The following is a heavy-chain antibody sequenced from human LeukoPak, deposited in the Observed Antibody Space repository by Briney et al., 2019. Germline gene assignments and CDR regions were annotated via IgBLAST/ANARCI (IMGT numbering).Heavy chain of an antibody. V-gene: IGHV1-2*04. D-gene: IGHD3-9*01. CDR1: GYTFTGYY. J-gene: IGHJ3*02. CDR3: AREKIGLRYFDWYSPDAFDI. CDR2: INPNGGGT. Sequence: GASVKVSCKASGYTFTGYYMHWVRQAPGQGLEWMGWINPNGGGTNYAQKFQGWVTMTRDTSISTAYMELSRLRSDDTAVYYCAREKIGLRYFDWYSPDAFDIWGQGTMVTVSS.